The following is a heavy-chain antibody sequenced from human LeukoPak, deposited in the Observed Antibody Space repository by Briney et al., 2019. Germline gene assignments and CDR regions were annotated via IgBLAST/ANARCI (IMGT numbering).Heavy chain of an antibody. J-gene: IGHJ4*02. D-gene: IGHD6-13*01. CDR2: INHSGST. CDR3: ARDRSSSWYRGYFDY. CDR1: GGSIIGSYY. Sequence: SETLSLTCNVSGGSIIGSYYWGWIRQPPGGGLEWIGEINHSGSTNYNPSLKSRVTISVDTSKNQFSLKLSSVTAADTAVYYCARDRSSSWYRGYFDYWGQGTLVTVSS. V-gene: IGHV4-34*01.